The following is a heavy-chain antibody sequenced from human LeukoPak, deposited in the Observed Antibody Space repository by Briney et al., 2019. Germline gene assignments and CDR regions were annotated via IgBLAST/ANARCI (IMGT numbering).Heavy chain of an antibody. CDR1: GFTFSSYA. D-gene: IGHD3-22*01. Sequence: TGVSLRLSCAASGFTFSSYAMSWVRQAPGMGLEWVSAISGSGGSTYYADSVKGRFTISRDNSKNTLYLQMNSLRVEDTAVYYCAKSRYYYDRVGAFDIWGQGTMVTVSS. V-gene: IGHV3-23*01. J-gene: IGHJ3*02. CDR3: AKSRYYYDRVGAFDI. CDR2: ISGSGGST.